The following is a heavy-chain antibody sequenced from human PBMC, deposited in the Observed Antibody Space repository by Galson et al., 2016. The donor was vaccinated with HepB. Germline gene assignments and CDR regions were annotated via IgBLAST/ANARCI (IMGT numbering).Heavy chain of an antibody. J-gene: IGHJ6*02. D-gene: IGHD1-26*01. CDR2: ILFDGSTK. CDR1: GFTFSSYG. V-gene: IGHV3-30*18. CDR3: VKDEGSRVGLRMNYYYGFDV. Sequence: SLRLSCAASGFTFSSYGMHWVRQAPGKGLEWVTFILFDGSTKYSADSVKGRFTVSRDNSKNMLYLQMNSLRAEDTAVYYCVKDEGSRVGLRMNYYYGFDVWGQGTTVTVSS.